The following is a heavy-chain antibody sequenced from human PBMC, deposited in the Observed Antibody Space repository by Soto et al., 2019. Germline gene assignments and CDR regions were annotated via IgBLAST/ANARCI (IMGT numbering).Heavy chain of an antibody. J-gene: IGHJ4*02. CDR3: ARHMDYNILTGYFD. V-gene: IGHV4-39*01. Sequence: QLQLQESGPALVRPSEALSLNCVVSGGSTSSTIHYWGWIRKPPGKGLEWIGIMSHSGSTHYNPSLKSRVNISADKSKNQFSLTLTTVTPADTADYFCARHMDYNILTGYFDWGQGTLVTVSS. D-gene: IGHD3-9*01. CDR1: GGSTSSTIHY. CDR2: MSHSGST.